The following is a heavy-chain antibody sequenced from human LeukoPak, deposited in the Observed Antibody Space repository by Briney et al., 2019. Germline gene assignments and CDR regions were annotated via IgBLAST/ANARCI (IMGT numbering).Heavy chain of an antibody. CDR1: GFSFSNYG. CDR3: AKSTGIAVAGTKYYYYGMDV. CDR2: ISYDGSNK. Sequence: GSLRLSCAASGFSFSNYGMHWVRQAPGKGLEWVAVISYDGSNKYYADSVKGRFTISRDNSKNTLYLQMNSLRAEDTAVYYCAKSTGIAVAGTKYYYYGMDVWGQGTTVTVSS. D-gene: IGHD6-19*01. J-gene: IGHJ6*02. V-gene: IGHV3-30*18.